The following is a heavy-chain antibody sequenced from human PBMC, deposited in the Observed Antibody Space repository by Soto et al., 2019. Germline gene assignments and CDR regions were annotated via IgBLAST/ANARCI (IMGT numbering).Heavy chain of an antibody. J-gene: IGHJ5*02. CDR3: ARRGSWSNRWGSNYIWFDP. CDR1: GGSFSGYF. V-gene: IGHV4-34*01. CDR2: INDRGST. Sequence: SETLSLTCAVYGGSFSGYFWNWIRQPPGKGLEWIGEINDRGSTNYNPSLKSRVTISGDTSXXXXXXXLSXVTAADTAVYYCARRGSWSNRWGSNYIWFDPWGQGTLVTV. D-gene: IGHD2-15*01.